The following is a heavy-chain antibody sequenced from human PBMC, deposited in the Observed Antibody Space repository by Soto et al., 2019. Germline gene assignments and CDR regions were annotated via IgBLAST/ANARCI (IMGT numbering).Heavy chain of an antibody. V-gene: IGHV3-30*18. CDR2: ISYDGSNT. D-gene: IGHD1-26*01. CDR3: AKEGGLSGSYYISSSYYFDY. Sequence: PGGSLRLSCVASGFTFSSYGMHWVRQAPGKGLEWVAIISYDGSNTYYADSVKGRFTISRDNSKNTLYLQMNSLRAEDTSVYYCAKEGGLSGSYYISSSYYFDYWGQGPLVPVSS. J-gene: IGHJ4*02. CDR1: GFTFSSYG.